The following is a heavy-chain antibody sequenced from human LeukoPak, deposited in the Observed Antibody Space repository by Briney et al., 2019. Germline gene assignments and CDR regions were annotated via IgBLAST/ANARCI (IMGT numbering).Heavy chain of an antibody. J-gene: IGHJ4*02. CDR3: ATLKRGYSYIFDY. D-gene: IGHD5-18*01. Sequence: GASVKVSCRVSGYTLTELSMHWVRQAPGKGLEWMGGFDPEDGETIYAQKFQGRVTMTEDTSTDTAYMELSSLRSEDTAVYYCATLKRGYSYIFDYWGQGTLVTVSS. V-gene: IGHV1-24*01. CDR1: GYTLTELS. CDR2: FDPEDGET.